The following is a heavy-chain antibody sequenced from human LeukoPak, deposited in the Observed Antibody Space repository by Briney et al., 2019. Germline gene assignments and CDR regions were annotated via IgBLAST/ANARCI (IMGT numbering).Heavy chain of an antibody. CDR1: GGTFSSYA. J-gene: IGHJ4*02. CDR3: ARGQGQYSCEHFDY. CDR2: VIPIFGTA. D-gene: IGHD5-18*01. Sequence: SVKVSCKASGGTFSSYAISWVRQAPGQGLEWMGGVIPIFGTANYAQKFQGRVTITADESTSTAYMELSSLRSEDTAVYYCARGQGQYSCEHFDYWGQGTLVTVSS. V-gene: IGHV1-69*01.